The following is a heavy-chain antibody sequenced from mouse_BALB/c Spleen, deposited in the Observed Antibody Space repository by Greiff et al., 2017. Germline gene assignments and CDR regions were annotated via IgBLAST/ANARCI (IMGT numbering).Heavy chain of an antibody. D-gene: IGHD2-12*01. CDR1: GFTFSSYG. CDR2: ISSGGSCT. Sequence: DVMLVESGGDLVKPGGSLKLSCAASGFTFSSYGMSWVRQTPDKRLEWVATISSGGSCTYYPDSVKGRFTISRDNAKNTLYLQMSSLKSEDTAMYYCARQYTTNYNAMDYWGQGTSVTVSS. V-gene: IGHV5-6*02. CDR3: ARQYTTNYNAMDY. J-gene: IGHJ4*01.